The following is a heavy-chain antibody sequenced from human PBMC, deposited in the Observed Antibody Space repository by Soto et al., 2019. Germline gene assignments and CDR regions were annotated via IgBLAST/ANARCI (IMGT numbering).Heavy chain of an antibody. V-gene: IGHV4-31*03. CDR1: GGSISSGGYY. CDR3: ARGYCSSTSCRIGGFDY. CDR2: IYYSGST. J-gene: IGHJ4*02. Sequence: SETLSLTCTVSGGSISSGGYYWSWIRQHPGKGLEWIGYIYYSGSTHYNPSLKSRVTISVDTSKNQFSLKLSSVTAADTAVYYCARGYCSSTSCRIGGFDYWGQGTLVTVSS. D-gene: IGHD2-2*01.